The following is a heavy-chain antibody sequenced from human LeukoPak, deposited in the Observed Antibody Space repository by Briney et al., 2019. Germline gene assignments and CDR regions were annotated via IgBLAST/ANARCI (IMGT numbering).Heavy chain of an antibody. CDR1: GGTFSSYA. CDR2: IIPIFGTA. CDR3: AMEKYDFWSGALGY. D-gene: IGHD3-3*01. V-gene: IGHV1-69*05. Sequence: ASVKVSCKASGGTFSSYAISWVRQAPGQGLEWMGRIIPIFGTANYAQKFQGRVTITTDESTSTAYMELSSLRSEDTAVYYCAMEKYDFWSGALGYWGQGTLVTVSS. J-gene: IGHJ4*02.